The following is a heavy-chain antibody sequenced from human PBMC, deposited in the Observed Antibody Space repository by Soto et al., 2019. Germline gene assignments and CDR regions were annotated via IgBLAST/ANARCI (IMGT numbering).Heavy chain of an antibody. Sequence: QVQLVQSGAEVKKPGSSVKVSCKASGGTFSSYAISWVRQAPGQGLEWMGGIIPIFGTAKYAQRFQGRVTITADESTTTAYRELSSLRSADTAVYYCASLLRGYSGTGAYWGHGTLVTVSS. D-gene: IGHD5-12*01. J-gene: IGHJ4*01. CDR1: GGTFSSYA. CDR3: ASLLRGYSGTGAY. CDR2: IIPIFGTA. V-gene: IGHV1-69*12.